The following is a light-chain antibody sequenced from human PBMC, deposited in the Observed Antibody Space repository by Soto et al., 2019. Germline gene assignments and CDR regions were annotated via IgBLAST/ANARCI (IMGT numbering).Light chain of an antibody. Sequence: DIQMTQSPSTLSASFGDRVTITCRASQTISSWLAWYQQKPGKAPKLLIYKASTLQTGVPSRFSGSAFGTEFTLTISSLQPEDFATYYCQQLAGFPITFGQGTRLEIK. J-gene: IGKJ5*01. CDR3: QQLAGFPIT. V-gene: IGKV1-5*03. CDR1: QTISSW. CDR2: KAS.